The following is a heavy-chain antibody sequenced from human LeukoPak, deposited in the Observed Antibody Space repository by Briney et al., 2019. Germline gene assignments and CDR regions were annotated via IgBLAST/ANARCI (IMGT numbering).Heavy chain of an antibody. CDR3: AKRYSDGGFDP. D-gene: IGHD3-10*01. CDR1: GFTFSSYA. CDR2: ISYDGSNK. Sequence: GGSLRLSCPASGFTFSSYAMHWVRQAPGKGLEGVAVISYDGSNKYYADSVKARFTISRHNSKNTLYLQMNDLTIEDTAIYYCAKRYSDGGFDPWGQGTLVTVSS. J-gene: IGHJ5*02. V-gene: IGHV3-30*04.